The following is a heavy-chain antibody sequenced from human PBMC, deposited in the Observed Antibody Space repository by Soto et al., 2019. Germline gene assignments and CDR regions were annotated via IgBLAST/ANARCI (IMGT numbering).Heavy chain of an antibody. V-gene: IGHV3-49*04. D-gene: IGHD3-22*01. J-gene: IGHJ4*02. Sequence: GGSLRLSCTGSGFTFGSYALSWVRHAPGKGLEWVGVIRSEANGGTTDYAASVKGRITISRDDSKSITYMEINSLQTEDTAVYYCTRYYYESSGYYVYWGQGALVTVSS. CDR3: TRYYYESSGYYVY. CDR2: IRSEANGGTT. CDR1: GFTFGSYA.